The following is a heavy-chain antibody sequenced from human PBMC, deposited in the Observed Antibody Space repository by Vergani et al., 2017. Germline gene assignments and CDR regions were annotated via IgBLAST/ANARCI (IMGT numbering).Heavy chain of an antibody. J-gene: IGHJ2*01. V-gene: IGHV3-23*01. CDR2: ISVSGGNT. Sequence: EVQLLESGGDLVQPGGSLRLSCAASGFTFSSYGMSWVRQAPGKGLEWVSGISVSGGNTYYAESVKGRFTISRDNSKNTLYLQMNSLRVEDTAVYYCVKCSGWSLRSVALWGRGTLVTVSS. CDR1: GFTFSSYG. CDR3: VKCSGWSLRSVAL. D-gene: IGHD6-19*01.